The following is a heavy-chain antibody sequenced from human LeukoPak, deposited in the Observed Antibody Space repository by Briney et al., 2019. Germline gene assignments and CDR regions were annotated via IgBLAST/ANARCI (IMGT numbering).Heavy chain of an antibody. Sequence: GSLRLSCAASGLTFSNFAMIWVRQPPGKGLEWVSSIFPSGGEIHYADSVRGRFTISRDNSKSTLSLQMNSLRAEDTAIYYCATYRQVLLPFESWGQGTLVTVSS. CDR2: IFPSGGEI. V-gene: IGHV3-23*01. D-gene: IGHD2/OR15-2a*01. CDR3: ATYRQVLLPFES. CDR1: GLTFSNFA. J-gene: IGHJ4*02.